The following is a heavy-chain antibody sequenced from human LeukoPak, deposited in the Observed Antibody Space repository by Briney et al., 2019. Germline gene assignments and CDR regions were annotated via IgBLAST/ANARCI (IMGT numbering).Heavy chain of an antibody. V-gene: IGHV3-23*01. Sequence: GGSLSLSCAASGFTFINYGMSWVRQAPGKGLEWVSGISDSGGSTYYADSVKGRFTISRDNSKNTLYLQMKSLRAEDTAVYYCAKGGSSWVEDLDYWGQGTLLTVSS. CDR1: GFTFINYG. J-gene: IGHJ4*02. CDR3: AKGGSSWVEDLDY. CDR2: ISDSGGST. D-gene: IGHD6-13*01.